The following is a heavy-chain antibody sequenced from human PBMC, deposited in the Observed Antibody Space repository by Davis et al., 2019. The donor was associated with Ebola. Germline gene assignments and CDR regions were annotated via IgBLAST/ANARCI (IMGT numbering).Heavy chain of an antibody. V-gene: IGHV4-34*01. CDR2: INHSGST. CDR3: ARTLPGRIVVVPAAFNWFDP. Sequence: SCKASAGTFSSYAISWIRQPPAKGLEWIGEINHSGSTNYNPSLKSRVTISVDTSKNQFSLKLSSVTAADTAVYYCARTLPGRIVVVPAAFNWFDPWGQGTLVTVSS. D-gene: IGHD2-2*01. J-gene: IGHJ5*02. CDR1: AGTFSSYA.